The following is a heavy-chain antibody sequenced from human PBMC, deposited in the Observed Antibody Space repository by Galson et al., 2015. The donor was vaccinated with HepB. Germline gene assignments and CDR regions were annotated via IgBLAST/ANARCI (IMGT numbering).Heavy chain of an antibody. Sequence: SVKVSCKASGYTFTSYYIHWVRQAPGQGLEWMGIINPSGGSTSYTPKFQGRVTMTRDTSTSTVYMELSSLRSEDTAVFYCARGVPNTGQPTSYMDVWGKGTAVTVSS. J-gene: IGHJ6*03. CDR3: ARGVPNTGQPTSYMDV. V-gene: IGHV1-46*03. D-gene: IGHD1-14*01. CDR1: GYTFTSYY. CDR2: INPSGGST.